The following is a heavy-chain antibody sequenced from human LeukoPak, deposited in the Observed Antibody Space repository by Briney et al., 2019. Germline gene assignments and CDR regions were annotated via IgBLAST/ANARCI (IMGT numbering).Heavy chain of an antibody. J-gene: IGHJ6*03. Sequence: GASVKVSCKASGYTFTGYYMHWVRQAPGQGLEWMGRINPNSGGTNYAQKFQGRVTMTRDTSISTAYMELSRLRSDDTAVYYCASIDGGNSDQVRYYYYYYMDVWGKGTTVTVSS. V-gene: IGHV1-2*06. CDR3: ASIDGGNSDQVRYYYYYYMDV. D-gene: IGHD4-23*01. CDR2: INPNSGGT. CDR1: GYTFTGYY.